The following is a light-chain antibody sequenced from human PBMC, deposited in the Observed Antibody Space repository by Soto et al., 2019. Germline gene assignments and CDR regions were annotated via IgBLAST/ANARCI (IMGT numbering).Light chain of an antibody. CDR1: QDISHY. V-gene: IGKV1-33*01. Sequence: DIQMTQSTSSLSASVGDIVTITCQASQDISHYLNRYQQKPGKAPKLLIYDEANLETGVPSRFSGSGSGTAFTFTSSSLQPEDISTYYCQQYDTLLFTLGPGTKVYIK. CDR3: QQYDTLLFT. J-gene: IGKJ3*01. CDR2: DEA.